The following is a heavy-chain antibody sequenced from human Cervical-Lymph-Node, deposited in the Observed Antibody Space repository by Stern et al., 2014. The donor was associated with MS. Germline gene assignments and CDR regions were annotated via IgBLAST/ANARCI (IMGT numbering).Heavy chain of an antibody. CDR2: IRHDENNN. CDR1: GFTFSSHV. CDR3: VREDGDFDY. Sequence: VQLVGSGGGVVQPGGSLRLSCAASGFTFSSHVMHWVRQAPGKGLEWVAVIRHDENNNAYAHSVKGRFTISRDNSNNTLSLQMNSLRAEDTAVYYCVREDGDFDYWGQGTLVTVSS. D-gene: IGHD2-8*01. J-gene: IGHJ4*02. V-gene: IGHV3-30-3*01.